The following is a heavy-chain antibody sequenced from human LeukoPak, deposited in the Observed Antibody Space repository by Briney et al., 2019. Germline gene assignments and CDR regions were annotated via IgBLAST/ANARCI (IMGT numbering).Heavy chain of an antibody. CDR2: ISSSSSYI. CDR3: ARDSYYYDSSGRTPDLDY. V-gene: IGHV3-21*01. D-gene: IGHD3-22*01. Sequence: AGGSLRLSCAASGFTFSSYSMNWVRQAPGKGLEWVSSISSSSSYIYYADSVKGRFTISRDNAKNSLYLQMNSLRAEDTAVYYYARDSYYYDSSGRTPDLDYWGQGTLVTVSS. J-gene: IGHJ4*02. CDR1: GFTFSSYS.